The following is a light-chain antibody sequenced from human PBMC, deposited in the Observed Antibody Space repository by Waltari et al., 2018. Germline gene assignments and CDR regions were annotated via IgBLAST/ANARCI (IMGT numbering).Light chain of an antibody. CDR1: NSNIGNNA. CDR3: EAWDDTLNGVV. CDR2: YDN. V-gene: IGLV1-36*01. J-gene: IGLJ3*02. Sequence: QSVLTQPPSVSEAPRQWATISCSGSNSNIGNNAVNWYQKLPGKAPKLLIYYDNLLSPGVSDRFSGSKSDTSASLAISGLQSEDEADYYCEAWDDTLNGVVFGGGTKLTVL.